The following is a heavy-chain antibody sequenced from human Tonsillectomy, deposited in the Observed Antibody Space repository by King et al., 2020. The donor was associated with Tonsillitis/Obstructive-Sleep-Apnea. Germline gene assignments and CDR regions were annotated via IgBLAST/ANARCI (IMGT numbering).Heavy chain of an antibody. CDR2: MNTKSGNT. J-gene: IGHJ6*04. V-gene: IGHV1-8*01. CDR3: ARGLWLLWFGERDV. Sequence: QLVQSGAEVKKPGASVKVSCKASGYTFTRYDINWVRQATGQGLKWMGWMNTKSGNTSYAQKFQGRVTMTRNTSISTVYMELSSLRSEDTAVYYCARGLWLLWFGERDVWGKGTTVPVSS. D-gene: IGHD3-10*01. CDR1: GYTFTRYD.